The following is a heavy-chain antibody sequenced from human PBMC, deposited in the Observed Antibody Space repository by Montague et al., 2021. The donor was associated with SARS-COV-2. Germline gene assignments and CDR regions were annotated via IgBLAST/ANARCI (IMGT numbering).Heavy chain of an antibody. CDR3: ARIPVGSKYYFDF. V-gene: IGHV6-1*01. CDR1: GDSVSSNIAT. CDR2: TYYRPKWYN. J-gene: IGHJ4*02. Sequence: CAISGDSVSSNIATWNWIRQSPSRGLEWLGRTYYRPKWYNDYAESVKSLITIDPDTSKHQFSLHLNSVTPEDTAMYYCARIPVGSKYYFDFWGQGTLVTVSS. D-gene: IGHD2-2*01.